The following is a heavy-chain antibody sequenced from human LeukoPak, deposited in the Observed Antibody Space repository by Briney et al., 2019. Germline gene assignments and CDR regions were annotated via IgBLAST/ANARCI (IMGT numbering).Heavy chain of an antibody. V-gene: IGHV3-21*05. CDR2: ISSSSSYT. J-gene: IGHJ4*02. D-gene: IGHD3-10*01. CDR1: GFAFNTYM. Sequence: AGGSLRLSCAASGFAFNTYMMSWVRQAPGKGLEWVSYISSSSSYTNYADSVKGRFTISRDNAKNSLFLQMNSLRVEDTAVYYCARGRTGNYFDFWGQGTLVTVSS. CDR3: ARGRTGNYFDF.